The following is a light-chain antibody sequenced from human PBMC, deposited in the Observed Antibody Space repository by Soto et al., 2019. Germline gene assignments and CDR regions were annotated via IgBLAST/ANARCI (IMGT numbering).Light chain of an antibody. J-gene: IGLJ2*01. Sequence: QSVLTQPPSASGTPGQRVTISCSGGAFNIGTNTVNWYQQLPGTAPKLLIHSDGQRPSGVPDRFSGSKSGTSASLAIGGLQSEDEADYYCSTWDDTLNGWVFGGGTKLTVL. V-gene: IGLV1-44*01. CDR2: SDG. CDR3: STWDDTLNGWV. CDR1: AFNIGTNT.